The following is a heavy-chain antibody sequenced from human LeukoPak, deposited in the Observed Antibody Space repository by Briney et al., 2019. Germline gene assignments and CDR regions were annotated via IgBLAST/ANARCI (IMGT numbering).Heavy chain of an antibody. Sequence: GGSLRLSCAASGFTFSSHWMHWVRQPPGKGLVWVSRIKSDGSTTNYADSVKGRFIISRDNAKNSLYLQMNSLRAEDTAVYYCAELGITMIGGVWGKGTTVTISS. D-gene: IGHD3-10*02. CDR1: GFTFSSHW. V-gene: IGHV3-74*01. CDR2: IKSDGSTT. CDR3: AELGITMIGGV. J-gene: IGHJ6*04.